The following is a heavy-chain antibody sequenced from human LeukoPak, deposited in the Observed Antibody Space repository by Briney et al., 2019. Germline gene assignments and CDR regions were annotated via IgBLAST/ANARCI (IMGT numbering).Heavy chain of an antibody. Sequence: GGSLRLSCAASGFTFSSYWFHWVRQAPGKGLVWVSRINSDGSGTTYADSVKGRFTISRDNAKSTLFLQMNSLRAEDTAVYYCAKQQHIVVVTATSPAHYYYMDVWGKGTTVTISS. CDR2: INSDGSGT. J-gene: IGHJ6*03. CDR3: AKQQHIVVVTATSPAHYYYMDV. CDR1: GFTFSSYW. V-gene: IGHV3-74*01. D-gene: IGHD2-21*02.